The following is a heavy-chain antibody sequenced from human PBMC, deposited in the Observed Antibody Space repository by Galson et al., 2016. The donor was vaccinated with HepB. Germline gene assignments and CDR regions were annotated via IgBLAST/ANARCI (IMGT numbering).Heavy chain of an antibody. D-gene: IGHD3-10*01. CDR1: GYTFTGYF. J-gene: IGHJ4*02. CDR2: INPNSGGT. Sequence: SVKVSCKASGYTFTGYFIHWVRQAPGQGLEWMGRINPNSGGTNYAQKFQGRVTMTRDTSITTAYMELSRLRSDDPAVYYCARVGSRVTLYYFDYWGQGTLVTVSS. CDR3: ARVGSRVTLYYFDY. V-gene: IGHV1-2*06.